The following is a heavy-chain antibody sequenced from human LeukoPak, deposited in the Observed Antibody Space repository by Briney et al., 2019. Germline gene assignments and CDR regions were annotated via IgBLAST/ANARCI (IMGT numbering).Heavy chain of an antibody. D-gene: IGHD3-3*01. CDR3: ARDHPLRFLEWLMGGNFDY. CDR2: ISGSGGST. Sequence: PGGSLRLSCAASGFTFSSYAMSWVRQAPGKGLEWVSAISGSGGSTYYADSVKGRFTISRDNSKNTLYLQMNSLRAEDTAVYYCARDHPLRFLEWLMGGNFDYWGQGTLVTVSS. V-gene: IGHV3-23*01. J-gene: IGHJ4*02. CDR1: GFTFSSYA.